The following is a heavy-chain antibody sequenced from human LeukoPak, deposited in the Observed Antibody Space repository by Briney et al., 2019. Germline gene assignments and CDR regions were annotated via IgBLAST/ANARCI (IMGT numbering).Heavy chain of an antibody. J-gene: IGHJ4*02. V-gene: IGHV1-69*13. CDR2: IIPIFGTA. CDR3: ARGGYSSSPFDY. CDR1: GGTFSSYA. Sequence: SVKVSCKASGGTFSSYAISWVRQAPGHGLEWMGGIIPIFGTANYAQKFQGRVTITADESTSTAYMELSSLRSEDTAVYYCARGGYSSSPFDYWGQGTLVTVSS. D-gene: IGHD6-13*01.